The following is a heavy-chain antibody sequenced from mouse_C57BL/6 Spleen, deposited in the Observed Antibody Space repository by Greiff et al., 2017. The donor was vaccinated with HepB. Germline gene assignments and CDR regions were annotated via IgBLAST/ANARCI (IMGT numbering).Heavy chain of an antibody. Sequence: QVQLQQSGAELVKPGASVKLSCKASGYTFTSYWMHWVKQRPGQGLEWIGMIHPNSGSTNYNEKFKSKATLTVDKSSSTAYMQLSSLTSEDSAVYYCARMDGYDWYFDVWGTGTTVTVSS. V-gene: IGHV1-64*01. J-gene: IGHJ1*03. CDR1: GYTFTSYW. CDR2: IHPNSGST. CDR3: ARMDGYDWYFDV. D-gene: IGHD2-2*01.